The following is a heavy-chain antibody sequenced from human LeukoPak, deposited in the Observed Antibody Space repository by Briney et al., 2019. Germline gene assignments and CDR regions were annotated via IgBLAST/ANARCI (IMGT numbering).Heavy chain of an antibody. CDR1: GFTFSNYA. CDR2: ILGSGGST. D-gene: IGHD3-9*01. CDR3: AKWGDYDVLTGYYVPDY. Sequence: AGGSLRLSCAASGFTFSNYAMSWVRQAPGKGLEWVSAILGSGGSTYRADSVKGRFTVSRDNSKSTLYLQMNSLRAEDTALYYCAKWGDYDVLTGYYVPDYWGQGTLVTVSS. J-gene: IGHJ4*02. V-gene: IGHV3-23*01.